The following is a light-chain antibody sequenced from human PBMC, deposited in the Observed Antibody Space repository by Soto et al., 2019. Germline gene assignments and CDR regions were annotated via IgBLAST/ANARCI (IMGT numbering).Light chain of an antibody. CDR3: QQRSNWIT. Sequence: EIGLTQSSGTLSLSPGDRATLSCRASESVGSTYVAWYQQKPGQAPRLLIYAASTRATGISDRFSGSGSGTDFTLTISSLEPEDFAVYYCQQRSNWITFGQGTRLEIK. V-gene: IGKV3D-20*02. CDR1: ESVGSTY. CDR2: AAS. J-gene: IGKJ5*01.